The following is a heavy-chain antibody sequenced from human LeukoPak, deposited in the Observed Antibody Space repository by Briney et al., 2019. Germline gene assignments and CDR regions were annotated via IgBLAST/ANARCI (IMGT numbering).Heavy chain of an antibody. V-gene: IGHV1-69*01. CDR1: GGTCSSYA. J-gene: IGHJ5*02. Sequence: ASVKVSCKASGGTCSSYAISWVRQAPGQGLEWMGGIIPIFGTANYAQKFQGRVTITADESTSTAYMELSSLRSEDTAVYYCARGLSGGGNVRGTNWFDPWGQGTPVTVSS. CDR2: IIPIFGTA. CDR3: ARGLSGGGNVRGTNWFDP. D-gene: IGHD3-16*01.